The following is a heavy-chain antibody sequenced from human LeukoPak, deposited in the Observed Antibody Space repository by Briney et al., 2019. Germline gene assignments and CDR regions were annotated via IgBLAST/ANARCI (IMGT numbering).Heavy chain of an antibody. CDR1: GFTFSSYS. J-gene: IGHJ6*02. Sequence: PGGSLRLSCAASGFTFSSYSMKWVRQAPGKGLEWVSSISSSSSYIYYADSVKGRFTISRDNAKNSLYLQMNSLRAEDTAVYYCARDHCSGGSCFDYYYYYGMDVWGQGTTVTVSS. CDR2: ISSSSSYI. CDR3: ARDHCSGGSCFDYYYYYGMDV. D-gene: IGHD2-15*01. V-gene: IGHV3-21*01.